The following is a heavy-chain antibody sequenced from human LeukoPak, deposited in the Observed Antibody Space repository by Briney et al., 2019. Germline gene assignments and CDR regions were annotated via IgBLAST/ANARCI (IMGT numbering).Heavy chain of an antibody. CDR3: ANWGRFDP. J-gene: IGHJ5*02. D-gene: IGHD3-16*01. V-gene: IGHV3-43*01. Sequence: GGSLRLSCAASGFIFDDYTMHWVRQAPGKGLEWISLISWDGGNTYYADSVRGRFTISRDNSKNTLYLQMNSLRADDTAVYYCANWGRFDPWGQGTLVTVSS. CDR1: GFIFDDYT. CDR2: ISWDGGNT.